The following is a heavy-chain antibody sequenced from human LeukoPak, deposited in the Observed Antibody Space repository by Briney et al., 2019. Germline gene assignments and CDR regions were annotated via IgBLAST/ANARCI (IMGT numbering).Heavy chain of an antibody. J-gene: IGHJ6*02. CDR2: IYYSGST. CDR3: ARGYYYYYGMDV. Sequence: PSETLSLTCTASGGSISSYYWSWIRQPPGKGLEWIGYIYYSGSTNYNPSLKSRVTISVDTSKNQFSLKLSSVTAADTAVYYCARGYYYYYGMDVWGQGTTVTVSS. CDR1: GGSISSYY. V-gene: IGHV4-59*01.